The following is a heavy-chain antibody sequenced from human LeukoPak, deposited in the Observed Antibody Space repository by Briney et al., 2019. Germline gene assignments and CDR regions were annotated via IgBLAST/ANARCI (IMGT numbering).Heavy chain of an antibody. CDR3: ARAFSKHLVVFDY. CDR1: GGSISSGSYY. V-gene: IGHV4-39*07. J-gene: IGHJ4*02. CDR2: ISYTGSP. D-gene: IGHD6-6*01. Sequence: PSETLSLTCTVSGGSISSGSYYWGWIRQPPGKGLEWIGTISYTGSPYYNPSLKSRVTISVDTSKNQFSLKLSSVTAADTAVYYCARAFSKHLVVFDYWGQGTLVTVSS.